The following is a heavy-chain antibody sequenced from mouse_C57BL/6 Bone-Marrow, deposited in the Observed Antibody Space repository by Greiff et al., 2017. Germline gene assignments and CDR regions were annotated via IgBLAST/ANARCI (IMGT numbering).Heavy chain of an antibody. CDR3: ARERGLLPYAMDY. D-gene: IGHD1-1*01. Sequence: VQLQQPGAELVKPGASVKMSCKASGYTFTSYWITWVKQRPGPGLEWIGDIYPGSGSTNYNEKFKSKATLTVDTSSSTAYMQLSSLTSEDSAVYYCARERGLLPYAMDYWGQGTSVTVSS. CDR1: GYTFTSYW. J-gene: IGHJ4*01. CDR2: IYPGSGST. V-gene: IGHV1-55*01.